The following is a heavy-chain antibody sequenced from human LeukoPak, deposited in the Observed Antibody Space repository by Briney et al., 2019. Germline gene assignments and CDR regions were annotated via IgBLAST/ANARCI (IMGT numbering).Heavy chain of an antibody. CDR2: MNPNSGNT. CDR3: ARGMGSGSYSAAYYFDY. Sequence: ASVKVSCKASGYTFTSYDINWVRQATGQGLEWMGWMNPNSGNTGYAQKFRGRVTMTRNTSISTAYMELRSLRSDDTAVYYCARGMGSGSYSAAYYFDYWGRGTLVTVSS. J-gene: IGHJ4*02. D-gene: IGHD3-22*01. V-gene: IGHV1-8*01. CDR1: GYTFTSYD.